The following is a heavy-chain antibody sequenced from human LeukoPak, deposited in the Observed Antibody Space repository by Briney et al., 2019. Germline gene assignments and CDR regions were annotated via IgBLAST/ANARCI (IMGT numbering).Heavy chain of an antibody. CDR1: GYTFTNYG. J-gene: IGHJ4*02. Sequence: GASVTVSFTSSGYTFTNYGISWVRQAPGQGLEWMGWISDYNGITNYAQTFQGRVTVTTDTSTSTAYMELRSLRSDDTGVYYCARYSYGLYYFDSWGQGTLVTVSS. D-gene: IGHD5-18*01. CDR3: ARYSYGLYYFDS. V-gene: IGHV1-18*01. CDR2: ISDYNGIT.